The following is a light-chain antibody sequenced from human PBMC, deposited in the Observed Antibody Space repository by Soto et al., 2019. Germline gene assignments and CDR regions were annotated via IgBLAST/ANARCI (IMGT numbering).Light chain of an antibody. V-gene: IGLV2-11*01. Sequence: QSALTQPRSVSGSPGQSVTISCTGTSSDVGGYNYVSWYQQHPGKAPKLMIYDVSKRPSGVPDRFSGSKSGNRASLTISGLQAEDESDYYSWSYAVSYKVYVFGPGTTVSVL. J-gene: IGLJ1*01. CDR2: DVS. CDR1: SSDVGGYNY. CDR3: WSYAVSYKVYV.